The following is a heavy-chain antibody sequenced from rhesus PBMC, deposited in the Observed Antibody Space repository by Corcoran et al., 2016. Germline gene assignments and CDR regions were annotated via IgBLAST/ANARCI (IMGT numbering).Heavy chain of an antibody. CDR2: IYGVSGST. CDR3: AKYCSGTGCGYFEF. V-gene: IGHV4S7*01. Sequence: QVQLQESGPGLVKPSETLSLTCVVSGDSISSDYWGWVRQSPRKGLEWIGYIYGVSGSTNYHPSLKIRVTISTDTSKDQFSLKLTSVTAADTAIYYCAKYCSGTGCGYFEFWGQGALVTVSS. D-gene: IGHD2-21*01. CDR1: GDSISSDY. J-gene: IGHJ1*01.